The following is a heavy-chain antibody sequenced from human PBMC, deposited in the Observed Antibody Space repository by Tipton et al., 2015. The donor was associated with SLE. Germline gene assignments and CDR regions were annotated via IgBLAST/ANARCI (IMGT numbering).Heavy chain of an antibody. CDR3: ALAVAGTLFFDY. V-gene: IGHV1-18*01. D-gene: IGHD6-19*01. CDR2: ISPYNGKT. CDR1: DYSFTDYD. J-gene: IGHJ4*02. Sequence: QLVQSGAEVKKPGASVTVSCKASDYSFTDYDIAWVRQAPGQGLEWMGYISPYNGKTNYARKFEARVTMTTDTSTSTAYMELRSLRSDDTAVYFCALAVAGTLFFDYWGQGTLVTVSS.